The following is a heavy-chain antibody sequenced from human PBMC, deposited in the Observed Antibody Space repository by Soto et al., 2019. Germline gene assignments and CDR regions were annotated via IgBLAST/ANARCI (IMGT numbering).Heavy chain of an antibody. Sequence: KPSETLSLTCTVSVGSISSAGYYWSWIRQHPGKGLEWIGYIYYSGSTYYNPSLESRVTISVDTSKSQFSLKLNSVTAADTAVYYCARTDGTSSSWGSFDYWGQGTLVTVSS. CDR3: ARTDGTSSSWGSFDY. D-gene: IGHD3-16*01. CDR1: VGSISSAGYY. V-gene: IGHV4-31*03. CDR2: IYYSGST. J-gene: IGHJ4*02.